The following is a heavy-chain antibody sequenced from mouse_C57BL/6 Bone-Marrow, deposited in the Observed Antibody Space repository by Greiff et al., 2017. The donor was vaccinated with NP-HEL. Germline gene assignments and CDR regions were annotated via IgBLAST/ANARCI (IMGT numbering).Heavy chain of an antibody. D-gene: IGHD1-1*01. J-gene: IGHJ3*01. CDR2: IDPENGDT. CDR3: SACITTARANAL. Sequence: VQLQQSGAELVKPGASVKLSCTASGFTFKDDYMHWVKQRPEQGLEWIGWIDPENGDTEYASKFQGKATITVDTSSNTAYLQLSSLTSEDTAVYYCSACITTARANALGGEGTLVTVSA. CDR1: GFTFKDDY. V-gene: IGHV14-4*01.